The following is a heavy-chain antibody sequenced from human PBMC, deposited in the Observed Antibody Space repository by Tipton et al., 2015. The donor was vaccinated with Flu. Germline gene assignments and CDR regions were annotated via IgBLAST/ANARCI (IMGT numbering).Heavy chain of an antibody. CDR1: GYSFTSYW. V-gene: IGHV5-51*01. CDR2: IYPGDSDN. Sequence: QSGHEVKKPGESPKISCKGSGYSFTSYWIGWVSQMPGKGLEWMGIIYPGDSDNRYRPTFQGQVTISADKSISTAYLQWSSLKASDTAMYYCARHVDAFDIWGQGTMVTVSS. CDR3: ARHVDAFDI. J-gene: IGHJ3*02.